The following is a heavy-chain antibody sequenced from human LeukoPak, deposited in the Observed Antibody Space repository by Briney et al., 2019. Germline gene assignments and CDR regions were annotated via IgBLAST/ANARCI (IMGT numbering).Heavy chain of an antibody. CDR3: ARGTIFGESIQFHYGMDV. J-gene: IGHJ6*02. V-gene: IGHV1-18*01. CDR2: ISPHNGNT. CDR1: GYTLTNYH. Sequence: GASVKVSCKASGYTLTNYHLNWLRQAPGQGLEWMGWISPHNGNTNYAQKLQGRVTMTTDTSTGTVYMDLRSLRSDDTAVYYCARGTIFGESIQFHYGMDVWGQGTTVTVSS. D-gene: IGHD3-10*01.